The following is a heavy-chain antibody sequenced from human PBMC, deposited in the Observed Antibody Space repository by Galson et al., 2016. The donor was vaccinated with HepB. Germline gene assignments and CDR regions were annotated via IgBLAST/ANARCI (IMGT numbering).Heavy chain of an antibody. V-gene: IGHV1-18*01. CDR1: GYRFTSFG. CDR2: ISTNNGNT. CDR3: ARDRDRGDYDYFYYGMDV. D-gene: IGHD3-16*01. J-gene: IGHJ6*02. Sequence: SVKVSCKASGYRFTSFGISWVRQAPGQGLEWMAWISTNNGNTKYTQNLQGRVTVTTDTSTSTAYMELRSLRSDDTAVYYCARDRDRGDYDYFYYGMDVWGRGTTVTVSS.